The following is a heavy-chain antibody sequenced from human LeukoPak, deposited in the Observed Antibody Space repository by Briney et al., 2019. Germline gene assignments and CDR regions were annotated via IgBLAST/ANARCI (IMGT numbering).Heavy chain of an antibody. D-gene: IGHD5-18*01. Sequence: PSDTLSLICTVSGDSINRGHYWGWTRQSPGDGLEGIGSIYHSGTTYYSPSLRRRVPISVDTYKNQLSLRLSPVTAADTPVFLCARVDSSYGYGGGHYFDYWGQGILVTVSS. J-gene: IGHJ4*02. CDR2: IYHSGTT. CDR3: ARVDSSYGYGGGHYFDY. V-gene: IGHV4-38-2*02. CDR1: GDSINRGHY.